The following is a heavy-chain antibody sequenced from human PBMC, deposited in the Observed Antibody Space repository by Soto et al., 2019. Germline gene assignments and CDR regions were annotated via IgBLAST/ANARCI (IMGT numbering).Heavy chain of an antibody. D-gene: IGHD2-2*01. CDR3: ARDPPLSVVVPAAKNYYYYGMDV. CDR1: GGTFSSYA. Sequence: SVKVSCKASGGTFSSYAISWVRQAPGQGLEWMGGIIPIFGTANYAQKFQGRVTITADESTSTAYMELSSLRSEDTAVYYCARDPPLSVVVPAAKNYYYYGMDVWGQGTTVTVSS. CDR2: IIPIFGTA. V-gene: IGHV1-69*13. J-gene: IGHJ6*02.